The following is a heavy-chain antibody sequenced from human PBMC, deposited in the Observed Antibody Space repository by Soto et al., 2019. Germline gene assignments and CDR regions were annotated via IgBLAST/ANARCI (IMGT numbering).Heavy chain of an antibody. V-gene: IGHV3-23*01. J-gene: IGHJ3*02. D-gene: IGHD3-16*01. Sequence: EVQLLESGGGLVQPGGSLRLSCAASGFAFNSYDMTWVRQAPGKGLEWVSTISKSGATPYYADSVRGRFTISRDNSKNTRHLQMNGLRAEDTAQYYCAKNQWGNVFDIWGQGTMLTVSS. CDR1: GFAFNSYD. CDR2: ISKSGATP. CDR3: AKNQWGNVFDI.